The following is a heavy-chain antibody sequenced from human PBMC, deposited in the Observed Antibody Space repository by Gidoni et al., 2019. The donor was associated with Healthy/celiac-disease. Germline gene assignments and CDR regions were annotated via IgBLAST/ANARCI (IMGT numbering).Heavy chain of an antibody. CDR1: GFTFSSCW. Sequence: EVQLVESGGGLVQPGGSLRLSCAASGFTFSSCWMSWVRQAPGKGLEWVANIKQDGSEKDYVDSVKGRFTISRDNAKNSLYLQMNSLRAEDTAVYYCARDGTLRSKVVTAIELDYYYYYGMDVWGQGTTVTVSS. CDR2: IKQDGSEK. D-gene: IGHD2-21*02. J-gene: IGHJ6*02. CDR3: ARDGTLRSKVVTAIELDYYYYYGMDV. V-gene: IGHV3-7*03.